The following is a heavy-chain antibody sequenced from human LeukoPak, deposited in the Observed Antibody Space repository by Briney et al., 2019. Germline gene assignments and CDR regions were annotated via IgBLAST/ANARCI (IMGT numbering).Heavy chain of an antibody. J-gene: IGHJ2*01. D-gene: IGHD3-9*01. CDR2: IKSKTDGGTT. Sequence: GSLRLSCAASGFTFTNAWMSWVRQAPGRGLEWVGRIKSKTDGGTTDYAAPVKGRFTISRDDSKNTLYLQMNSLKTEDTAVYYCTTGAYDILTGYYHWYFDLWGRGTLVTVSS. V-gene: IGHV3-15*01. CDR1: GFTFTNAW. CDR3: TTGAYDILTGYYHWYFDL.